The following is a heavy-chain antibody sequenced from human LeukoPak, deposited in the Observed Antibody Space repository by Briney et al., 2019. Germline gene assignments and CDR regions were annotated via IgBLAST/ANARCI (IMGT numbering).Heavy chain of an antibody. CDR2: INPSGGST. Sequence: ASVKVSCKASGYTFTSYYMHWVQQAPGQGLEWMGIINPSGGSTSYAQKFRGRVTISVDTSKNQFSLKLSSVTAADTAVYYCARLRIAPRQNWFDPWGQGTLVTVSS. V-gene: IGHV1-46*01. D-gene: IGHD6-13*01. J-gene: IGHJ5*02. CDR3: ARLRIAPRQNWFDP. CDR1: GYTFTSYY.